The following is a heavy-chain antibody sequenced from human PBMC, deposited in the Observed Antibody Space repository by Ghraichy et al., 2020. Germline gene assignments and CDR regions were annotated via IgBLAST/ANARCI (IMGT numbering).Heavy chain of an antibody. J-gene: IGHJ2*01. CDR3: ARDREAAGGTNWYFDL. V-gene: IGHV3-74*01. CDR1: GFTFSSYW. CDR2: IHSDGSTT. D-gene: IGHD6-13*01. Sequence: GGSLRLSCAASGFTFSSYWMHWVRQAPGKGLVWVSHIHSDGSTTSYADSVKGRFTISRDNAKNTLYLQMNSLRAEDTAVYYCARDREAAGGTNWYFDLWGRGTLVTVSS.